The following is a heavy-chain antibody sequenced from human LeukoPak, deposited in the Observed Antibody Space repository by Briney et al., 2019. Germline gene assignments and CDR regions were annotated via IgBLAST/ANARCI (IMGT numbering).Heavy chain of an antibody. CDR2: IYPGDSDT. J-gene: IGHJ6*03. V-gene: IGHV5-51*01. Sequence: GESLKISCXGSGYSFTGYWIGWVRQMPGKGLEWMGIIYPGDSDTRYSPSFQGQVTISADKSISTAYLQWSSLKASDTAMYYCASTGERRSYYYYMDVWGKGTTVTVSS. D-gene: IGHD1-26*01. CDR1: GYSFTGYW. CDR3: ASTGERRSYYYYMDV.